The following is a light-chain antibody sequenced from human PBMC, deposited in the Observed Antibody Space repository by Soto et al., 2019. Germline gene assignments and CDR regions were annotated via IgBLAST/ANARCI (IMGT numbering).Light chain of an antibody. CDR1: QNINNR. J-gene: IGKJ1*01. Sequence: DIQMTQSPSTLSASVGDRVMITCRASQNINNRLAWYQQRPGKSPKLLVYCASTLESGVPSRFSGGGARTEFALSISGLQPDDFATYYCQHFYTYSPWTFGQATNVDIK. CDR3: QHFYTYSPWT. CDR2: CAS. V-gene: IGKV1-5*01.